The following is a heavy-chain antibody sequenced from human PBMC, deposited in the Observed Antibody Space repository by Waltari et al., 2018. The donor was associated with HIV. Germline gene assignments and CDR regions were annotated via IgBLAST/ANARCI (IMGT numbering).Heavy chain of an antibody. CDR2: IKQDGSEI. V-gene: IGHV3-7*01. CDR3: ARRGGRSSPLGY. Sequence: EVQLVESGGGLVQPGGSLRLSCAASGCTFRSYWMSWVRQAPGKGLEWVANIKQDGSEIYYVDSVKGRFTISRDNAKNSLYLQMNSLRAEDTAVYFCARRGGRSSPLGYWGQGTLVTVSS. J-gene: IGHJ4*02. D-gene: IGHD6-13*01. CDR1: GCTFRSYW.